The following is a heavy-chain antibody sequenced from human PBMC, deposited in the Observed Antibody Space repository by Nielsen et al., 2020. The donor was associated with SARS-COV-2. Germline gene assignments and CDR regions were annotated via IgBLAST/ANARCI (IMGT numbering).Heavy chain of an antibody. V-gene: IGHV1-18*01. CDR2: ISAYNGNT. Sequence: ASVKVSCKASGGTFSSYGISWVRQAPGQGLEWMGWISAYNGNTNYAQKLQGRVTMTTDTSTSTAYMELRSLRSDDTAVYYCARGKNRYCSSTSCLTMVYWGQGTLVTVSS. D-gene: IGHD2-2*01. CDR3: ARGKNRYCSSTSCLTMVY. J-gene: IGHJ4*02. CDR1: GGTFSSYG.